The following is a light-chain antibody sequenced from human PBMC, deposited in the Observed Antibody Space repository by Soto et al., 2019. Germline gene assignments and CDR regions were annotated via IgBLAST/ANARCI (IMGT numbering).Light chain of an antibody. CDR1: QSVSSSY. J-gene: IGKJ2*01. CDR2: GGS. CDR3: QQYGTYYT. V-gene: IGKV3-20*01. Sequence: EIVLTQSPGTLSLSPGERATLSCRASQSVSSSYLAWYQQKLGQAPRLLIYGGSNRAIRIPDRFSGSGSVTDFTLTIRRLEPEDFAVYYYQQYGTYYTFGQGTKLEIK.